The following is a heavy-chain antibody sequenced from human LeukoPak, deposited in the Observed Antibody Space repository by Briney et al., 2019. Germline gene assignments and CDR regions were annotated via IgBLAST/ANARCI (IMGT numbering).Heavy chain of an antibody. CDR3: ATIGSTYGGNSRRNY. CDR1: GGSFSGYY. D-gene: IGHD4-23*01. Sequence: SETLSLTCAVYGGSFSGYYWSWIRQPPGKGLEWIGEINHSGSTNYNPSLKSRVTISVDTPKNQFSLKLSSVTAADTAVYYCATIGSTYGGNSRRNYWGQGTLVTVSS. CDR2: INHSGST. V-gene: IGHV4-34*01. J-gene: IGHJ4*02.